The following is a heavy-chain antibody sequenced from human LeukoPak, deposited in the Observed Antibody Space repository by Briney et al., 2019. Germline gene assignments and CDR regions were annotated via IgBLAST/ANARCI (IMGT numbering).Heavy chain of an antibody. Sequence: GRSLRLSCAASGFSFKTYSMNWVRQAPGKGLEWVSYSSSSSSTIYYADSVKGRFTISRDNAKNSLYLQMNSLRAEDTAVYYCARQYYYYMDVWGKGTTVTVSS. CDR3: ARQYYYYMDV. CDR2: SSSSSSTI. CDR1: GFSFKTYS. V-gene: IGHV3-48*01. J-gene: IGHJ6*03.